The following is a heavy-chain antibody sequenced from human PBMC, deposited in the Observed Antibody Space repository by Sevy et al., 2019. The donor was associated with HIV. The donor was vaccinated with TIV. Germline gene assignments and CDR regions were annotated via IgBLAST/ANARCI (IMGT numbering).Heavy chain of an antibody. J-gene: IGHJ4*02. CDR2: IYSGGST. V-gene: IGHV3-53*01. CDR3: ARGGPGSTYYYDSSGYPN. CDR1: GFIVSSNY. Sequence: GGSLRLSCAASGFIVSSNYTSWVRQAPGKGLEWVSVIYSGGSTYYADSVKGRFTISRDNSKNTLYLQMNSLRVEDTAVYYCARGGPGSTYYYDSSGYPNWGQGTLVTVSS. D-gene: IGHD3-22*01.